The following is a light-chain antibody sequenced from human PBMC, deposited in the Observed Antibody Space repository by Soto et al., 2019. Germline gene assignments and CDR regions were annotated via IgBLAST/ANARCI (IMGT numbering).Light chain of an antibody. CDR3: QQYYTTPPIT. CDR2: WAS. CDR1: QSLLYISNNKNY. J-gene: IGKJ5*01. Sequence: DIVMTQSPDSLAISLGERDTINCKSSQSLLYISNNKNYLAWYQQKPGQPPKLLIYWASNRESGVPDRVSGSGYGTDFTLNISILQAEDVAVYYCQQYYTTPPITFGQGTRLEIK. V-gene: IGKV4-1*01.